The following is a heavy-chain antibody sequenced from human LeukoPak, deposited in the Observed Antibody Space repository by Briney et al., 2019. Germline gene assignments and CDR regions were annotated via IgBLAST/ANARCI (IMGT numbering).Heavy chain of an antibody. CDR2: ISSSCSTI. CDR1: GFTFSSYE. CDR3: AREEDDILTGYSKGGDAFDI. V-gene: IGHV3-48*03. D-gene: IGHD3-9*01. J-gene: IGHJ3*02. Sequence: GGSLRLSCAASGFTFSSYEMNWVRQAPGKGLEWGSYISSSCSTIYYADSVKGRFTISRDNAKNSLYLQMNSLRDEETAVYYCAREEDDILTGYSKGGDAFDIWGQGTMVTVSS.